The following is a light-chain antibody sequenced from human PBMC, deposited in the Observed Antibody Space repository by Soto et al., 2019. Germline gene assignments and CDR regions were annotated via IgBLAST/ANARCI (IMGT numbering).Light chain of an antibody. V-gene: IGKV3D-20*02. J-gene: IGKJ5*01. Sequence: EIVLTQSPGTLSLSTGKRATLSCRASQSVTSNYLAWYQQKPGQAPRLLIYGASSRATGIPDRFSGSGSGTDFTLTISRLEPEDFAVYYCQQRADWPITFGQGTRLEIK. CDR1: QSVTSNY. CDR3: QQRADWPIT. CDR2: GAS.